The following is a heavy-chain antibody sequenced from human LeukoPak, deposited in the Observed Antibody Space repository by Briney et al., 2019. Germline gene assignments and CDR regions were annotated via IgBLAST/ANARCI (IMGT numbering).Heavy chain of an antibody. CDR3: ARDLSPIAVAEYFDL. CDR1: GFTFSSYS. V-gene: IGHV3-21*01. J-gene: IGHJ2*01. D-gene: IGHD6-19*01. CDR2: ISSSSSYI. Sequence: GGSLRLSCTASGFTFSSYSMNWVRQAPGKGLEWVSSISSSSSYIYYADSVKGRFTISRDNAKNSLYLQMNSLRAEDTAVYYCARDLSPIAVAEYFDLWGRGTLVTVSS.